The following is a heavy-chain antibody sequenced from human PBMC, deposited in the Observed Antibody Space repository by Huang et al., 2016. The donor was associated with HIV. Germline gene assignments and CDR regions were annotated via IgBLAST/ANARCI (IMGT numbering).Heavy chain of an antibody. CDR2: IKQDESEK. D-gene: IGHD1-7*01. Sequence: VESGGRSVQPGGSIKLSCVGSTFTFGAYWMSWVRQHPGKGLEWVANIKQDESEKYYVDSVKGRFNISRDNARKVLFLEMDNLRVEDTAMYFCATKTAGMDIWGQGTTVTVSS. V-gene: IGHV3-7*01. J-gene: IGHJ6*02. CDR3: ATKTAGMDI. CDR1: TFTFGAYW.